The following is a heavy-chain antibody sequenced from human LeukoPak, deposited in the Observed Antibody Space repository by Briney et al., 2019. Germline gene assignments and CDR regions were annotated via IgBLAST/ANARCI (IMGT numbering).Heavy chain of an antibody. J-gene: IGHJ4*02. D-gene: IGHD4/OR15-4a*01. V-gene: IGHV3-30-3*01. Sequence: ERSLRPSCAASGFTFSTYAMHWVRQAPGKGLEWVAVVSNDAYNKYYSDSVKGRFTISRDNSRNTLYLQMNSLRPEDTAVYYCARDFSGASRIDFWGQGALVSVSS. CDR2: VSNDAYNK. CDR1: GFTFSTYA. CDR3: ARDFSGASRIDF.